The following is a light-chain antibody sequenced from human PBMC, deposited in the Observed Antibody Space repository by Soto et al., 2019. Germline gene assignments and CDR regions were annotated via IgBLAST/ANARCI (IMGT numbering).Light chain of an antibody. CDR3: QHYNSFSAT. CDR1: HNIVNW. CDR2: GAS. V-gene: IGKV1-5*01. Sequence: DIQMTQSPSTLSPSVGETVTITCRASHNIVNWLAWYQQRPGKAPKILIYGASTLERGVSSRFAGSGSGTHFTLTITNLQPGDFATYYCQHYNSFSATFGQGTRLEIK. J-gene: IGKJ5*01.